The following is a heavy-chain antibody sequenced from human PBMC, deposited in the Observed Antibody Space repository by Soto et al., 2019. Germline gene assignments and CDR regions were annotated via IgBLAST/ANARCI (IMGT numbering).Heavy chain of an antibody. CDR2: VVPILGST. J-gene: IGHJ3*01. CDR3: ARGEPFILVLER. Sequence: QVQLVQSGAEVKKPGSSVKVSCKASEDTFVSYAITWVRQAPGQGLEWMGGVVPILGSTNYAQKFQGRVTFTADKSTNTAYMELSSLRSEDTAMYYCARGEPFILVLERWGQGTMVIVSS. CDR1: EDTFVSYA. V-gene: IGHV1-69*06. D-gene: IGHD3-3*01.